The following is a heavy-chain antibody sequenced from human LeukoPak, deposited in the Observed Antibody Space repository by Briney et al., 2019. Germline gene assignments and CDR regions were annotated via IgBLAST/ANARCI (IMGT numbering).Heavy chain of an antibody. CDR1: GGSFSTYY. J-gene: IGHJ6*03. CDR3: ARNRYRVVWGKVDYYYYYMDV. Sequence: SETLSLTCTVSGGSFSTYYWSWIRQPPGKGLEWIGYIYPSGSTIYNPSLKSRITISLDTSKNQFSLKLSSVTAADTAVYYCARNRYRVVWGKVDYYYYYMDVWGKGTMVTISS. CDR2: IYPSGST. V-gene: IGHV4-59*12. D-gene: IGHD3-16*01.